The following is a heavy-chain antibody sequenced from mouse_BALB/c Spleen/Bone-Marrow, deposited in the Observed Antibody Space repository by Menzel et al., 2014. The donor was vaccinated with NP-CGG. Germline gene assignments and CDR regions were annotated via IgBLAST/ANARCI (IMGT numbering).Heavy chain of an antibody. Sequence: PAAAVKLSCTASGFPIKDTYMHWVKQRPEQGLEWIGRIDPANGNTKYDPKFQGKATITADTSSNTAYLQLSSLTSEDTAVYYCARWEYYAMDYWGQGTSVTVSS. CDR2: IDPANGNT. J-gene: IGHJ4*01. V-gene: IGHV14-3*02. D-gene: IGHD4-1*01. CDR3: ARWEYYAMDY. CDR1: GFPIKDTY.